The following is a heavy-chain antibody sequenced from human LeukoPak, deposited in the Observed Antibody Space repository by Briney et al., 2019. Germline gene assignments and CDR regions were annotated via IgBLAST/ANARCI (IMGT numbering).Heavy chain of an antibody. CDR3: ARSKYSGSYYAFDY. CDR1: GYTFTGYY. D-gene: IGHD1-26*01. Sequence: GASVKVFCKASGYTFTGYYMHWVRQAPGQGLEWMGWINPNSGGTNYAQKFQGRVTMTRDTSISTAYMELSRLRSDDTAVYYCARSKYSGSYYAFDYWGQGTLVTVSS. J-gene: IGHJ4*02. V-gene: IGHV1-2*02. CDR2: INPNSGGT.